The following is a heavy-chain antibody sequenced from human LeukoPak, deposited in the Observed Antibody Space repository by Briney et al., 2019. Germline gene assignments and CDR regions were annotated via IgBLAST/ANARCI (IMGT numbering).Heavy chain of an antibody. CDR3: AKKSRPFESSGHFDY. CDR1: GFTFSSYG. D-gene: IGHD3-22*01. CDR2: ISYDGSNK. Sequence: GGSLRLSCAASGFTFSSYGMHWVRQAPGKGLEWVAVISYDGSNKYYADSVKGRFTISRDNSKNTLYLQMNSLRAEDTAVNYCAKKSRPFESSGHFDYWGQGTLVTVSS. J-gene: IGHJ4*02. V-gene: IGHV3-30*18.